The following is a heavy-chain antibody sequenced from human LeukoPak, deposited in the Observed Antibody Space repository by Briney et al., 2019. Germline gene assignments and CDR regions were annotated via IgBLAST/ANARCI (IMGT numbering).Heavy chain of an antibody. CDR2: MNPNNGNT. CDR3: ARGGAVAGDNWFDP. J-gene: IGHJ5*02. V-gene: IGHV1-8*03. Sequence: RASVKVSCKASGYTFTRMDINWARQVTGQGLEWMGWMNPNNGNTGYAQKFQGRVTITRDTSITTAYMELSSLRDEALAIYYCARGGAVAGDNWFDPWGQGTLVTVSS. D-gene: IGHD6-19*01. CDR1: GYTFTRMD.